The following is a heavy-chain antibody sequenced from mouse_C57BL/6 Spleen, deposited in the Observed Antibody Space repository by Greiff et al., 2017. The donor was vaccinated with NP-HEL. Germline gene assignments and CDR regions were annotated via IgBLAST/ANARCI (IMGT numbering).Heavy chain of an antibody. Sequence: EVKLVESGGDLVKPGGSLKLSCAASGFTFSSYGMSWVRQTPDKRLEWVATISSGGSYTYYPDSVKGRFTLSRDNAKNTLYLQMSSLKSEDTAMYYCARDDYDVYYAMDYWGQGTSVTVSS. CDR1: GFTFSSYG. CDR3: ARDDYDVYYAMDY. V-gene: IGHV5-6*02. CDR2: ISSGGSYT. J-gene: IGHJ4*01. D-gene: IGHD2-4*01.